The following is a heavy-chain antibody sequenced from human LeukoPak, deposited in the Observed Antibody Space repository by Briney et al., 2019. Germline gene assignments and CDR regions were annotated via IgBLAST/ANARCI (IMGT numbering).Heavy chain of an antibody. J-gene: IGHJ5*02. D-gene: IGHD3-22*01. CDR1: GFTFSSYA. CDR2: ISGSGGST. CDR3: AKNPRYYDSSGYYYLSWFDP. V-gene: IGHV3-23*01. Sequence: GGSLRLSCAASGFTFSSYAMSWVRQAPGKGLEWVSAISGSGGSTYYADSVKGRFTISRDNSKNTLYLQMNSLRAEDTAVYYCAKNPRYYDSSGYYYLSWFDPWGQGTLVTVSS.